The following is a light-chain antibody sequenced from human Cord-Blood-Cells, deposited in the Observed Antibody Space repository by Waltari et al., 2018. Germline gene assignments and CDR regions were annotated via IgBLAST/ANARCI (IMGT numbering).Light chain of an antibody. CDR2: EVH. V-gene: IGLV2-14*01. J-gene: IGLJ1*01. CDR1: SRAVGGFSY. Sequence: QSALIQPASVSGSPGPSITLSCPGTSRAVGGFSYVSWYQQHPGNAPKLMIYEVHNRPSGVSNRFSGSKSGNTASLTISGLQAEDEADYYCSSYTSSSTYVFGTGTKVTVL. CDR3: SSYTSSSTYV.